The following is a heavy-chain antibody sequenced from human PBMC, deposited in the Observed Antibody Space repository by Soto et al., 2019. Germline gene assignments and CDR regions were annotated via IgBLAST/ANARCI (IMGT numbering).Heavy chain of an antibody. CDR1: GYTFTSYG. CDR2: ISAYNGNT. D-gene: IGHD3-3*01. V-gene: IGHV1-18*01. Sequence: SVKVSCKASGYTFTSYGISWVRQAPGQGLEWMGWISAYNGNTNYAQKLQGRVTMTTDTSTSTAYMELRSLRSDDTAVYYCAREGRITIFGVVMGWFDPWGQGTLVTVSS. J-gene: IGHJ5*02. CDR3: AREGRITIFGVVMGWFDP.